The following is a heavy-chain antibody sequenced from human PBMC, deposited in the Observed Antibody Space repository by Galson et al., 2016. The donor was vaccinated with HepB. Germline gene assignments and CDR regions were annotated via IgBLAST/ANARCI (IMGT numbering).Heavy chain of an antibody. D-gene: IGHD3-16*01. V-gene: IGHV3-48*02. Sequence: SLRLSCAASGFIFSVYNMNWARQAPGKGLEWIAWITSSSDTMYYAASVKGRFTISRDNAKNSLHLEMKSLRDEDTAVYYCARDDYFRLGYWGQGTLVTVSS. CDR2: ITSSSDTM. CDR3: ARDDYFRLGY. CDR1: GFIFSVYN. J-gene: IGHJ4*02.